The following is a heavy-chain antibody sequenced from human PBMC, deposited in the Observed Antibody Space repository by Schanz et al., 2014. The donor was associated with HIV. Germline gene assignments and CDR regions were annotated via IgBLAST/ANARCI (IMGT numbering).Heavy chain of an antibody. D-gene: IGHD4-17*01. CDR1: GFTLSSYT. CDR3: ARRDYGDYYYYYGMDV. CDR2: KWNDGNNK. J-gene: IGHJ6*02. Sequence: QGQLVESGGGLVKPGGSLRLSCAASGFTLSSYTMTWVRPAPGKGREWGEVKWNDGNNKYHADSVKGRFTISRDNSKNTLYLQMNSLRGEDTAVYYCARRDYGDYYYYYGMDVWGQGTTVTVSS. V-gene: IGHV3-33*08.